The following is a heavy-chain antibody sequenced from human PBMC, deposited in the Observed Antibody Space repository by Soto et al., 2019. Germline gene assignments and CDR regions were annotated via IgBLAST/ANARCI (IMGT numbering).Heavy chain of an antibody. CDR1: GFTFSSYA. Sequence: GGSLRLSCSASGFTFSSYAMHWVRQAPGKGLEYVSAISSNGGSTYYADSVKGRFTISRDNSRNTLYLQMSSLRAEDTAVYYCVKEIGYSSGMDAWGQGTTVTVSS. V-gene: IGHV3-64D*08. CDR3: VKEIGYSSGMDA. CDR2: ISSNGGST. J-gene: IGHJ6*02. D-gene: IGHD5-18*01.